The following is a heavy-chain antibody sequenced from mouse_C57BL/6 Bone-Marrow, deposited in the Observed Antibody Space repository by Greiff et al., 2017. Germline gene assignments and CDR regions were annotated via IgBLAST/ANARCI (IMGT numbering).Heavy chain of an antibody. V-gene: IGHV5-6*01. CDR2: ISSGGSYT. J-gene: IGHJ4*01. CDR3: EVDYAMDY. Sequence: EVKLMESGGDLVKPGGSLKLSCAASGFTFSSYGMSWVRQTPDKRLEWVATISSGGSYTYYPDSVKGRFTISRDNAKNTLYLQMSSLKSEDTARYYCEVDYAMDYWGQGTSVTVSS. CDR1: GFTFSSYG.